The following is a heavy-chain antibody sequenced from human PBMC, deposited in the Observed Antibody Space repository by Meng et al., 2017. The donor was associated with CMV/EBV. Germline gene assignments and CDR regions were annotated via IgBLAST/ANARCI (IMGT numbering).Heavy chain of an antibody. V-gene: IGHV1-46*01. CDR2: INPSGGST. CDR3: ARGTGIVGATGAFDI. D-gene: IGHD1-26*01. Sequence: ASVKVSCKASGHTFTSYYMHWVRQAPGQGLEWMGIINPSGGSTSYAQKFQGRVTMTRDTSTSTVYMELSSLRSEDTAVYYCARGTGIVGATGAFDIWGQGTMVTVSS. J-gene: IGHJ3*02. CDR1: GHTFTSYY.